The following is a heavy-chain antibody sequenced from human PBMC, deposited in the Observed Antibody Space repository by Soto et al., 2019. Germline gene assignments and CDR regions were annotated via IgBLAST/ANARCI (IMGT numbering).Heavy chain of an antibody. Sequence: QVQLVESGGGVVQPGRSLRLSCAASGFTFSSYGMHWVRQAPGKGLEWVAVISYDGSNKYYADSVKGRFTISRDNSKNTLDLQMNSLRAEDTAVYYCAKRKHGDHSPDAFDIWGQGTMVTVSS. J-gene: IGHJ3*02. CDR3: AKRKHGDHSPDAFDI. CDR1: GFTFSSYG. V-gene: IGHV3-30*18. D-gene: IGHD4-17*01. CDR2: ISYDGSNK.